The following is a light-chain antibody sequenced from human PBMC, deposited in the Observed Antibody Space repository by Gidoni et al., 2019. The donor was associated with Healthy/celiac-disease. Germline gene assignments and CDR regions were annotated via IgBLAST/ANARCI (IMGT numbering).Light chain of an antibody. CDR1: KLGDKF. CDR2: EDT. J-gene: IGLJ2*01. Sequence: SYELTQPPSVSVSPGQTASITCSGDKLGDKFACWYQQKPGQSPVLVIYEDTKRPSGIPERFSGSNSGNKATLTISGTQAMDEADYYCHAWDSSILFGGGTKLTVL. CDR3: HAWDSSIL. V-gene: IGLV3-1*01.